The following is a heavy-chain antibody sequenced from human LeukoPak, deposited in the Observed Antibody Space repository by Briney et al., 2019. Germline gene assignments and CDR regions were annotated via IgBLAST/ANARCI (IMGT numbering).Heavy chain of an antibody. CDR2: IYYSGST. Sequence: PSETLSLTCTVSGGSISSGGYYWSWIRQHPGKGLEWIGYIYYSGSTYYNPSLKSRVTISVDMSKNQFSLKLSSVTAADTAVYYCARGEGGALQRLDYWGQGTLVTVSS. V-gene: IGHV4-31*03. CDR1: GGSISSGGYY. CDR3: ARGEGGALQRLDY. D-gene: IGHD1-26*01. J-gene: IGHJ4*02.